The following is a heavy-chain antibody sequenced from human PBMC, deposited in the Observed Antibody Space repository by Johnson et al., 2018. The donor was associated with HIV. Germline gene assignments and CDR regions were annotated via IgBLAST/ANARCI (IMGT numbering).Heavy chain of an antibody. Sequence: VQLVESGGGVVRPGGSLRLSCAASGFTFDDYGMSCVRQGPGKRLEWVSGIKWSGGSTGSADSVKARFMISRDNAKNSLYLQMNSLRVEDTAVYYGARVDQILELAGLWFGELWDDAFDIWGQGTMVTVSS. V-gene: IGHV3-20*04. D-gene: IGHD3-10*01. CDR2: IKWSGGST. CDR1: GFTFDDYG. J-gene: IGHJ3*02. CDR3: ARVDQILELAGLWFGELWDDAFDI.